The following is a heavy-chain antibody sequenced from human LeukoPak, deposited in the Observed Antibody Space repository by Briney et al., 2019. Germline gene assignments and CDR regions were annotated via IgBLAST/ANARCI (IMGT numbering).Heavy chain of an antibody. D-gene: IGHD7-27*01. CDR2: IYTSGST. J-gene: IGHJ3*02. Sequence: PSETLSLTCTVSGGSISSYYWSWIRQPAGKGLEWIGRIYTSGSTNYNPSLKSRVTMSVDTSKNQFSLKLSSVTPEDTAVYYCARVGSPWGSSDAFDIWGQGTMVTVSS. V-gene: IGHV4-4*07. CDR1: GGSISSYY. CDR3: ARVGSPWGSSDAFDI.